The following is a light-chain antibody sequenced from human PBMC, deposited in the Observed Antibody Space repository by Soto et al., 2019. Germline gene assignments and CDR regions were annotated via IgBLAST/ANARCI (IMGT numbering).Light chain of an antibody. V-gene: IGLV1-40*01. J-gene: IGLJ1*01. CDR3: QSYDSSLSGSSYV. CDR2: GNS. Sequence: QSVLTQPPSVSGAPGQRVTISCTGSSSNIGAGYDVHWYQQLPGTAPKLLIYGNSNRPSGVPDRFSGSKSGTSASLAITGLQAEDEADYYCQSYDSSLSGSSYVFGTGTEVTVL. CDR1: SSNIGAGYD.